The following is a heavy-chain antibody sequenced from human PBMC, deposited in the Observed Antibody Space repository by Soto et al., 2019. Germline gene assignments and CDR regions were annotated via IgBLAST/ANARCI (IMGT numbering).Heavy chain of an antibody. Sequence: GGSLRLSCAASGFTFDDYAMHWVRQAPGKGLEWVSGISWNSGSIGYADSVKGRFTISRDNAKNSLYLQMNSLRAEDTALYYCAKGRSCSGGSCYSFDYWGQGTLVTVSS. CDR3: AKGRSCSGGSCYSFDY. J-gene: IGHJ4*02. CDR2: ISWNSGSI. D-gene: IGHD2-15*01. CDR1: GFTFDDYA. V-gene: IGHV3-9*01.